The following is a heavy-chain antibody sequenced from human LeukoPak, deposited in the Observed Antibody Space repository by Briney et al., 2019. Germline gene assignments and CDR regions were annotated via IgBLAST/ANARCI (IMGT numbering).Heavy chain of an antibody. Sequence: GASVKVSCKASGYTFINYAMNWVRQAPGQGLEWMGWINTNTGDPTYAHDFTGRFVFSLDTSVSTAYLQISSLKAEDTAVYYCARVGNNSGWWGLGHWGQGTLVSVSS. CDR1: GYTFINYA. D-gene: IGHD6-19*01. CDR3: ARVGNNSGWWGLGH. J-gene: IGHJ5*02. CDR2: INTNTGDP. V-gene: IGHV7-4-1*02.